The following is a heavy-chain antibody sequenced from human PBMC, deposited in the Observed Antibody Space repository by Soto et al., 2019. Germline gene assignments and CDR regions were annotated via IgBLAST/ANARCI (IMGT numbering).Heavy chain of an antibody. Sequence: QVQLVESGGGVVQSGRSLTLSCAASGFSLRTYGMQWVRRAPGKGLEWVAFIWYDGTKKFYANSVKGRSTISKDNSNNMLYLQMSGLRAEDTAVYYCARDVVTAVAGSVNWFDPWGQGTLVTVSS. J-gene: IGHJ5*02. CDR1: GFSLRTYG. CDR2: IWYDGTKK. V-gene: IGHV3-33*01. CDR3: ARDVVTAVAGSVNWFDP. D-gene: IGHD6-19*01.